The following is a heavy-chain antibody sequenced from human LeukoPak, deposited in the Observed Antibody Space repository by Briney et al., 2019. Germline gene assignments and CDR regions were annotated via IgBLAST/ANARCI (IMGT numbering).Heavy chain of an antibody. J-gene: IGHJ6*03. CDR1: GYTFTGYY. V-gene: IGHV1-2*02. CDR3: ARDAVYIAVVPAARDYYYYYYMDV. Sequence: ASVKVSCKASGYTFTGYYMHWVRQAPGQGLEWMGWINPNSGGTNYAQKFQGRVTMTRDTSISTAYMELSRLRSDDTAVYYCARDAVYIAVVPAARDYYYYYYMDVWGKGTTVTVSS. CDR2: INPNSGGT. D-gene: IGHD2-2*01.